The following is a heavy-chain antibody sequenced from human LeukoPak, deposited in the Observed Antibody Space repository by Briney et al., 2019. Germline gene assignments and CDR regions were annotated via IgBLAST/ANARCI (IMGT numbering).Heavy chain of an antibody. CDR1: GFTFNNYG. CDR3: AKGPLRGTAAAIDY. J-gene: IGHJ4*02. V-gene: IGHV3-30*18. CDR2: ISYDGRNI. Sequence: GKSLRLSCAASGFTFNNYGMHWVRQAPGKGLEWVAVISYDGRNIHYPDSVKGRFTISRDISTDTLWLQVDSLRTEDTAVYYCAKGPLRGTAAAIDYWGQGTLVTVSS. D-gene: IGHD2-2*01.